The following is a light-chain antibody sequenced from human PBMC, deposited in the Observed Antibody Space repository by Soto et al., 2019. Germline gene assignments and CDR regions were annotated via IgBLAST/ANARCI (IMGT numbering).Light chain of an antibody. CDR2: KTS. CDR3: QHYNGYSWT. J-gene: IGKJ1*01. CDR1: QSISIR. Sequence: DIHMTQSPSTLSASVGDRVTITCRASQSISIRLAWYQQKPGKAPNLLIYKTSSLESGIPSRFSGSGSGTEYTTTSSSLQPDYFVDYYYQHYNGYSWTFGQGTKVEIK. V-gene: IGKV1-5*03.